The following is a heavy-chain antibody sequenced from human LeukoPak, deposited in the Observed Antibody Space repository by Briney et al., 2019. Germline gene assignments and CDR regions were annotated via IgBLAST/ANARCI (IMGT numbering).Heavy chain of an antibody. J-gene: IGHJ4*02. Sequence: GGSLRLSCAASGFTFSSYAMSWVRQAPGKGLEWVSAISGSGGSTYYADSVKGRFTISRDNSKNTLYLQMNSLRAEDTAVYYCAREWLGYSYGTPTPYFDYWGQGTLVTVSS. CDR2: ISGSGGST. V-gene: IGHV3-23*01. D-gene: IGHD5-18*01. CDR3: AREWLGYSYGTPTPYFDY. CDR1: GFTFSSYA.